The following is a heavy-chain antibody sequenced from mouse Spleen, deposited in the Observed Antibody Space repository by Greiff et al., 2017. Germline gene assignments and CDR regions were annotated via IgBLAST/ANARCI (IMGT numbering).Heavy chain of an antibody. CDR1: GFTFSSYT. Sequence: DVHLVESGGGLVQPGGSLKLSCAASGFTFSSYTMSWVRQTPAKRLEWVATISSGGGNTYYPDSVKGRFTISRDNARNTLYLQMSSLRSEDTAMYYCARLDYEGFDYWGQGTTLTVSS. CDR2: ISSGGGNT. V-gene: IGHV5-9*04. D-gene: IGHD2-4*01. J-gene: IGHJ2*01. CDR3: ARLDYEGFDY.